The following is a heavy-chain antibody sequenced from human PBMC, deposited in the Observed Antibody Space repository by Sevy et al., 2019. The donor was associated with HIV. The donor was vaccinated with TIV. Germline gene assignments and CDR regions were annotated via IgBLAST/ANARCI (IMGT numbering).Heavy chain of an antibody. CDR2: IYYSGST. CDR1: GGSISSSSYY. D-gene: IGHD3-3*01. V-gene: IGHV4-39*01. CDR3: ARSQPDEYYDFWSGYENWFDP. J-gene: IGHJ5*02. Sequence: SETLSLTCTVSGGSISSSSYYWGWIRQPPGKGLEWIGSIYYSGSTYYNPSLKSRVTISVDTSKNQFSLKLSSVTAADTAVYYCARSQPDEYYDFWSGYENWFDPWGQGTLVTVSS.